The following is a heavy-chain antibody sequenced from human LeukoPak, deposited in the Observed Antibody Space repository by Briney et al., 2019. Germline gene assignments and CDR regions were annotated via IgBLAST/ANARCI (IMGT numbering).Heavy chain of an antibody. J-gene: IGHJ6*03. CDR1: GGSSSGYY. CDR3: ASGPRHYYYYYMDV. V-gene: IGHV4-34*01. CDR2: INHSGST. Sequence: SETLSLTCAVYGGSSSGYYWSWIRQPPGKGLEWIGEINHSGSTNYNPSLKSRVTISVDTSKNQFSLKLSSVTAADTAVYYCASGPRHYYYYYMDVWGKGTTVTVSS.